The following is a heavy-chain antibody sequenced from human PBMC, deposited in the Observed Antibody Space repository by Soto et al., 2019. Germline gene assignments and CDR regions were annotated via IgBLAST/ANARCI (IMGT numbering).Heavy chain of an antibody. D-gene: IGHD2-2*01. V-gene: IGHV4-59*08. CDR2: IYYSGST. CDR3: ARVYCSSTSCYAGYYYYYMDV. Sequence: SETLSLTCTVSGGSISSYYWSWIRQPPGKGLEWIGYIYYSGSTNYNPSLKSRVTISVDTSKNQFSLKLSSVTAADTAVYYCARVYCSSTSCYAGYYYYYMDVWGKGTTVTVSS. CDR1: GGSISSYY. J-gene: IGHJ6*03.